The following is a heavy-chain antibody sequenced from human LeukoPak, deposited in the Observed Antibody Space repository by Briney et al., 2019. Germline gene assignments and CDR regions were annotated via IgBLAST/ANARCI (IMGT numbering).Heavy chain of an antibody. V-gene: IGHV3-48*03. D-gene: IGHD3-22*01. J-gene: IGHJ4*02. CDR3: ARGEYDSSGYYAGY. CDR1: GFTFSSYE. Sequence: GGSLRLSCAASGFTFSSYEMNWVRQAPGKGLEWVPYISSSGSTIYYADSVKGRFTISRDNAKNSLYLQMNSLRAEDTAVYYCARGEYDSSGYYAGYWGQGTLVTVSS. CDR2: ISSSGSTI.